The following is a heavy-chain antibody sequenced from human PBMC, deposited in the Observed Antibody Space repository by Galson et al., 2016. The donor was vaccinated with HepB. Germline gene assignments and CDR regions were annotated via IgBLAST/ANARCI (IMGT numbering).Heavy chain of an antibody. Sequence: LSLTCTVSGGSVSSLYCNWVRQSPGEGLEWIGYIHYSGRSNSNSSLKSRVTMSVDTSKNQFSLKLSSVTTADTAVYYCARANYYGMDVWGQGTTVTVSS. CDR2: IHYSGRS. CDR3: ARANYYGMDV. V-gene: IGHV4-59*02. CDR1: GGSVSSLY. J-gene: IGHJ6*02.